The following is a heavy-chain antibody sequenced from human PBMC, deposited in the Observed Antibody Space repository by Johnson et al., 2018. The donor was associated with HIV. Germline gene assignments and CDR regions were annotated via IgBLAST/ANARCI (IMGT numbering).Heavy chain of an antibody. V-gene: IGHV3-30*04. CDR3: ARAYTYGAFDI. CDR2: ISYDGSNK. CDR1: GFTFSDYA. D-gene: IGHD5-18*01. J-gene: IGHJ3*02. Sequence: QVQLVESGGGVVQPGRSLRLSCAASGFTFSDYAMHWVRQAPGKGLEWVAVISYDGSNKYYADSVKGRFTISRDNSKNTLYLQMNSLRAEDTALYYCARAYTYGAFDIWGQGTMVTVSS.